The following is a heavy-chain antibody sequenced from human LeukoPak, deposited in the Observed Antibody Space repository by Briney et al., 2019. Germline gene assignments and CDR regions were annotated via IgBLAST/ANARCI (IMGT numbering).Heavy chain of an antibody. CDR2: ISSSGSTI. CDR3: ARGRGELGFYYYYGMDV. CDR1: GFTFSSYE. D-gene: IGHD7-27*01. V-gene: IGHV3-48*03. J-gene: IGHJ6*02. Sequence: GGSLRLSCAASGFTFSSYEMNWVRQAPGKGLEWVSYISSSGSTIYYADSVKGRFTISRDNAKNSLYLQMNSLRAEDTAVYYCARGRGELGFYYYYGMDVWGQGTTVTVSS.